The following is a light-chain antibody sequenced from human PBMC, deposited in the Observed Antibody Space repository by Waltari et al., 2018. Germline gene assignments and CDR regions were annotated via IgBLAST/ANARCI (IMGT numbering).Light chain of an antibody. Sequence: QSALTQPASVSGSPGQSTTISCTGPSSDVGGDNYVSWYQPPPGKAPQLMIYDVSNRPSGVSNRFSGSQSGNTASLTISGLQAEDEADYYCSSYTSSSTLWVFGGGTKLTVL. V-gene: IGLV2-14*03. CDR2: DVS. J-gene: IGLJ3*02. CDR3: SSYTSSSTLWV. CDR1: SSDVGGDNY.